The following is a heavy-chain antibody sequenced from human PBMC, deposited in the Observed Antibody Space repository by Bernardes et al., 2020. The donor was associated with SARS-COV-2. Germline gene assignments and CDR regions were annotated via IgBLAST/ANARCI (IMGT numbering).Heavy chain of an antibody. CDR1: GYTFTGYY. CDR2: INPNSGGT. D-gene: IGHD3-3*01. Sequence: ASVKASCKASGYTFTGYYMHWVRQAPGQGLEWMGWINPNSGGTNYAQKFQGRVTMTRDTSISTAYMELSRLRSDDTAVYYCAREIFGVVSLAFDIWGQGTMVTVSS. J-gene: IGHJ3*02. CDR3: AREIFGVVSLAFDI. V-gene: IGHV1-2*02.